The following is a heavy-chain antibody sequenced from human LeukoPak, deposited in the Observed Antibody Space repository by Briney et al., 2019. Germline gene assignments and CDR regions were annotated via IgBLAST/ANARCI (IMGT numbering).Heavy chain of an antibody. V-gene: IGHV1-2*02. CDR1: GYTFTGYY. J-gene: IGHJ4*02. CDR3: ARVGTPHIAAAGPRFDY. D-gene: IGHD6-13*01. CDR2: INPNSGGT. Sequence: ASVKVSCKASGYTFTGYYMHWVRQAPGQGLEWMGWINPNSGGTNYAQKFQGRVTMTRDTSISTAYMELSRLRSDDTAVYYCARVGTPHIAAAGPRFDYWGQGTLVTVSS.